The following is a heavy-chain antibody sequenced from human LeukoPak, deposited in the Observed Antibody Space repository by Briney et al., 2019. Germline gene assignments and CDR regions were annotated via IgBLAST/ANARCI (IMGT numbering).Heavy chain of an antibody. CDR3: AKAPPKGYDFWSGYSHFDY. CDR1: GFTFSSYA. J-gene: IGHJ4*02. CDR2: ISGSGGST. V-gene: IGHV3-23*01. D-gene: IGHD3-3*01. Sequence: PGASLRLSRAASGFTFSSYAMSWVRQAPGKGLEWVSAISGSGGSTYYADSVKGRFTISRDNSKNTLYLQMNSLRAEDTAVYYCAKAPPKGYDFWSGYSHFDYWGQGTLVTVSS.